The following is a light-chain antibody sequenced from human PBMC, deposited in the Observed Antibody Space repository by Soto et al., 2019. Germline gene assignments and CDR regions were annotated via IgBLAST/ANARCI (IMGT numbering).Light chain of an antibody. Sequence: SYELTQPPSVSVAPGQTASITCGGTNIGSKSVHWYQQKPGQAPVLVVYDDSDRPSGIPERFSGSNSENTATLTISRVEAEDEADYYCQLWDSKGDHWVFGGGTKLTVL. CDR2: DDS. CDR3: QLWDSKGDHWV. J-gene: IGLJ3*02. V-gene: IGLV3-21*02. CDR1: NIGSKS.